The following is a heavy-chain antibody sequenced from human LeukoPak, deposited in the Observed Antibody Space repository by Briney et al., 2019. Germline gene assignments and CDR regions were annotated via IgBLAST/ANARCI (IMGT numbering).Heavy chain of an antibody. Sequence: GDSLRLSCAASGFTFNSYGMSWVRQAPGKGLQWVSVIIGSGSSTYYADSVKGRFTISRDNARNTLYLQMNSLRAEDTAVYYCARWYYYETSGLYYGSFDNWGQGTLVTVSS. CDR3: ARWYYYETSGLYYGSFDN. J-gene: IGHJ5*02. V-gene: IGHV3-23*01. CDR1: GFTFNSYG. D-gene: IGHD3-22*01. CDR2: IIGSGSST.